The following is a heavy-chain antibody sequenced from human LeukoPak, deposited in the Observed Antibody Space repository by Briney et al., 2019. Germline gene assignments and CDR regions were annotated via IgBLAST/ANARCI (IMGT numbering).Heavy chain of an antibody. D-gene: IGHD1-26*01. V-gene: IGHV1-69*02. CDR3: AIRYSGSLAYDFDY. Sequence: SVKVSCRASGGTFSSYTISWVRQAPGQGLEWMGRIIPILGIANYAQKFQGRVTITADKSTSTAYMELSSLRSEDTAVYYCAIRYSGSLAYDFDYWGQGTLVTVSS. CDR2: IIPILGIA. J-gene: IGHJ4*02. CDR1: GGTFSSYT.